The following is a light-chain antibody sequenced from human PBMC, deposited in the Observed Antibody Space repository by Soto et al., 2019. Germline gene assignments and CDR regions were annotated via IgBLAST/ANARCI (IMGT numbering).Light chain of an antibody. CDR3: EQYYSTPPEIT. Sequence: DIQMSQSPSSLSASVRDRVTITCRASQTISTYLNWYQQKPGKAPQLLIYAASNLQSGVPSRFSGSGSGTAFTLTISSLQREDFATYYCEQYYSTPPEITFGQGTRLEIK. CDR1: QTISTY. CDR2: AAS. J-gene: IGKJ5*01. V-gene: IGKV1-39*01.